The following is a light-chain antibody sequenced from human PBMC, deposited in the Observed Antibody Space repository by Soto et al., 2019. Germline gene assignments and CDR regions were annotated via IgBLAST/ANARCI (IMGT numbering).Light chain of an antibody. J-gene: IGLJ2*01. CDR3: SSYAGSHKGV. CDR2: EVS. Sequence: QSALTQPPSASGSPRQSVTISCTGTSSDVGGYNYVSWYQQHPGKAPKLMIYEVSKRPSGVPDRFSGSKSGNTASLTVSGLQAEDEADYYCSSYAGSHKGVFGGGTKLTVL. V-gene: IGLV2-8*01. CDR1: SSDVGGYNY.